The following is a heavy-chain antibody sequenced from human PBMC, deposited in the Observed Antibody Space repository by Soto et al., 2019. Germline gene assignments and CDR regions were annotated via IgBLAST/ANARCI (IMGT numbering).Heavy chain of an antibody. CDR3: ARDDRLWFGELLTFNWFDP. CDR1: GYTFTSYA. CDR2: INAGNGNT. D-gene: IGHD3-10*01. V-gene: IGHV1-3*01. Sequence: ASVKVSCKASGYTFTSYAMHWVRQAPGQRLEWMGWINAGNGNTKYSQKFQGRVTITRDTSASTAYMELSSLRSEDTAVYYCARDDRLWFGELLTFNWFDPWGQGTLVTVSS. J-gene: IGHJ5*02.